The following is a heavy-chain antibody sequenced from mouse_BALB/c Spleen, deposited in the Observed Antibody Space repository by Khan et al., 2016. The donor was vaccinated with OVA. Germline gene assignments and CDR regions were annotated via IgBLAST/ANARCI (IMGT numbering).Heavy chain of an antibody. CDR1: GFTFSDYY. J-gene: IGHJ2*01. V-gene: IGHV5-4*02. CDR3: ARGENGSCDY. Sequence: EVKLVESGGGLVKPGGSLKLSCAASGFTFSDYYMYWVRQTPEKRLEWVATISDGGSYTYYPDSVKGRFTISRDNAKNHLYLQMSSLKSEDTAMXYCARGENGSCDYWGQGTTLTVSS. CDR2: ISDGGSYT.